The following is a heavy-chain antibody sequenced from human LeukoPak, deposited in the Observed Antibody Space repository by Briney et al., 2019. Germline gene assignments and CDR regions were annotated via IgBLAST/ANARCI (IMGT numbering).Heavy chain of an antibody. CDR2: IYPGDSDT. J-gene: IGHJ6*03. Sequence: GESLKISCKGSGYSFTSYWIGWVRQMPGKGLEWMGIIYPGDSDTRYSPSFQGQVTISADKSISTAYLQWSSLKASDTAMYYCARNGYSYGQYYYYYMDVWGKGTTVTVSS. D-gene: IGHD5-18*01. CDR1: GYSFTSYW. CDR3: ARNGYSYGQYYYYYMDV. V-gene: IGHV5-51*01.